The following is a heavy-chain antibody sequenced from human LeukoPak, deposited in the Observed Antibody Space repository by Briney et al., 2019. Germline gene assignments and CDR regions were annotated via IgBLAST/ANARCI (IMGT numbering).Heavy chain of an antibody. CDR3: AKDTTAWWYHRAYMDV. D-gene: IGHD2-15*01. CDR2: ISGSGDTT. Sequence: PGGSLRLSCTGSGFNFNMFAMNRVRQAPGGGLEWVSAISGSGDTTYHADSVKGRFTISRDNSENRLSLQMDSLRAEDTAVYFCAKDTTAWWYHRAYMDVWGKGTTVTVSS. V-gene: IGHV3-23*01. J-gene: IGHJ6*03. CDR1: GFNFNMFA.